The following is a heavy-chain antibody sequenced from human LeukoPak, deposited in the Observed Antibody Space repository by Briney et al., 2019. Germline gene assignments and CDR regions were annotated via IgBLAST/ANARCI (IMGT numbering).Heavy chain of an antibody. Sequence: KAGGSLRLSCAASGFTFSDYYMSWIRQAPGKGLEWVSYISSSGSTIYYAGSVKGRFTISRDNAKNSLYLQMNSLRAEDTAVYYCARDDGYSSNWGPLYYYYYMDVWGKGTTVTVSS. CDR2: ISSSGSTI. V-gene: IGHV3-11*04. CDR1: GFTFSDYY. CDR3: ARDDGYSSNWGPLYYYYYMDV. D-gene: IGHD6-13*01. J-gene: IGHJ6*03.